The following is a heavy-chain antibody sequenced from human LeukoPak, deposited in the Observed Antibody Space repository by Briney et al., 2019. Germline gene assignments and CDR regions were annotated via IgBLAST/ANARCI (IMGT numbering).Heavy chain of an antibody. CDR1: GFTFSSYW. V-gene: IGHV3-7*01. D-gene: IGHD4-23*01. CDR2: IKQDGSEK. CDR3: ARAPPDYGGYTNDY. J-gene: IGHJ4*02. Sequence: GGSLRLSCAASGFTFSSYWMNWVRQAPGKGLEWVANIKQDGSEKYYVDSVKGRFTISRDNAKNSVYLQMNSLRVEDTAVYYCARAPPDYGGYTNDYWGQGTLVTVSS.